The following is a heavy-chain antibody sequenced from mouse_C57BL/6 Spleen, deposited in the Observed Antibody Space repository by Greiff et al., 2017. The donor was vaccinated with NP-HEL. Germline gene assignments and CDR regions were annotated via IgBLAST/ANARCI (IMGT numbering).Heavy chain of an antibody. V-gene: IGHV1-19*01. Sequence: VQLQQSGPVLVKPGASVKMSCKASGYTFTDYYMNWVKQSHGKSLEWIGVINPYNGGTSYNQKFKGKATLTVDKSSSTAYMELNSLTSEDSAVYYCARWDYYGSIVYAMDYWGQGTSVTVSS. CDR2: INPYNGGT. J-gene: IGHJ4*01. CDR1: GYTFTDYY. CDR3: ARWDYYGSIVYAMDY. D-gene: IGHD1-1*01.